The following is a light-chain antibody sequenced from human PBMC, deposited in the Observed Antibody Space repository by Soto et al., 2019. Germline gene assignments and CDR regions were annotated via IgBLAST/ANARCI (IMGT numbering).Light chain of an antibody. V-gene: IGLV4-69*01. CDR1: SGHTTYA. Sequence: QSVLTQSPSASASLGASVKLTCTLSSGHTTYAIAWHQQQPEKGPRYLMKVNSDGSHSKGDGIPDRFSGSSSGAERYLTISSLQYDDEADYYCPTWVTGMVFGGGTQLTVL. CDR3: PTWVTGMV. CDR2: VNSDGSH. J-gene: IGLJ2*01.